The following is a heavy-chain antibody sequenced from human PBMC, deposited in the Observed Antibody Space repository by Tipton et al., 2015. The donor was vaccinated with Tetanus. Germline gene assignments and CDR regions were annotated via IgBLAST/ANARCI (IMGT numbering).Heavy chain of an antibody. CDR3: ARLPKHYSASGST. J-gene: IGHJ5*02. D-gene: IGHD3-10*01. V-gene: IGHV5-51*01. Sequence: QSGPEVKEPGESLKISCQGSGYNFNLYWIAWVRQMPGKGLEWMGIIYPGDSDATYSPSFQGQVTISADKSLSTAYLQWCSLRASDTAIYFCARLPKHYSASGSTWGQGTLVTVSS. CDR1: GYNFNLYW. CDR2: IYPGDSDA.